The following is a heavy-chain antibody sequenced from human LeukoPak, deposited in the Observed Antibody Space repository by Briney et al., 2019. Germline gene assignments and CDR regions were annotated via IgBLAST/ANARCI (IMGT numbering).Heavy chain of an antibody. V-gene: IGHV1-69*05. D-gene: IGHD1-7*01. CDR3: ASGNYAGANWFDP. CDR2: IIPIFGTA. Sequence: GASVKVSCKASGGTFSSYAISWVRQAPGQGLEWMGGIIPIFGTANYAQKFQGRVTITTDESTSTAYMELSSLRSEDTAVYYCASGNYAGANWFDPWGQGTLVTVSS. CDR1: GGTFSSYA. J-gene: IGHJ5*02.